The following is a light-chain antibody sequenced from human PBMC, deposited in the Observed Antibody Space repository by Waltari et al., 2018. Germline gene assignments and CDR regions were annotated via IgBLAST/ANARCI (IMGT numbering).Light chain of an antibody. Sequence: VLTQSQATMSLSPGERATLSCRASQSVYNFLAWYQQKPGQAPRLLIYAASQRATGIPARFSGSGSGTDFTLTISSLEPEDVAVYYCQQRANWPPLTFGGGTKVEIK. CDR3: QQRANWPPLT. CDR2: AAS. J-gene: IGKJ4*01. V-gene: IGKV3-11*01. CDR1: QSVYNF.